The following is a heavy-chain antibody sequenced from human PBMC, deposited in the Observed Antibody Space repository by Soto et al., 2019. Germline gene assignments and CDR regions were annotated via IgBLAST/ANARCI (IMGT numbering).Heavy chain of an antibody. CDR3: AARIFDY. Sequence: QVQVVESGGGVVQPGRSLRLSCVGSGFNFSSYGVNWVRQAPGKGLEWVALTSSDGISNYYADSVKGRFIISRDNAKRTVFLQMNNLRPEDTAVYYCAARIFDYWGQGTLVTVSS. J-gene: IGHJ4*02. CDR2: TSSDGISN. CDR1: GFNFSSYG. V-gene: IGHV3-30*03.